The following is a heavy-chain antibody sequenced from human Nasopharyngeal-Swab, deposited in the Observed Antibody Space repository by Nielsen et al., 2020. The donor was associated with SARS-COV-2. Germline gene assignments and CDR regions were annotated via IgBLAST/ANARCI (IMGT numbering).Heavy chain of an antibody. V-gene: IGHV4-30-4*01. CDR3: ARDGYGSGSYSN. CDR2: IYYSGST. Sequence: WIRQPPGKGLEWIGYIYYSGSTYYNPSLKRRVTISVDTSKNQFSLKLSSVTAADTAVYYCARDGYGSGSYSNWGQGTLVTVSS. J-gene: IGHJ4*02. D-gene: IGHD3-10*01.